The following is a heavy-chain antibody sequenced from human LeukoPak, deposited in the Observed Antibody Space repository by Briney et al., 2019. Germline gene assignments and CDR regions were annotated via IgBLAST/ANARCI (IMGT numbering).Heavy chain of an antibody. D-gene: IGHD3-3*02. CDR2: TNTDGRTT. CDR3: ARVEDRCAAFAS. V-gene: IGHV3-74*01. J-gene: IGHJ5*01. Sequence: RGSLRQTFAASGFTFSSYWIHWVRQAPGEGLVWVSRTNTDGRTTSYADSVKGPFTISRDNAKNMLYLQMNSLRADDTAVYYCARVEDRCAAFASWG. CDR1: GFTFSSYW.